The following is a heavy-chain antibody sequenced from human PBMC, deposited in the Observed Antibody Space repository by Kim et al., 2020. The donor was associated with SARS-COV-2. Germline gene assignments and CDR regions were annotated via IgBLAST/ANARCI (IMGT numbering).Heavy chain of an antibody. J-gene: IGHJ4*01. CDR1: GLAFSTYN. Sequence: GGSLRLFCAASGLAFSTYNMNWVRQAPGKGLEWVSSISGSSRYIYYADSVKGRFTISRDNTKKSLYLQMNSLRAEDTAVYYCASSIGSAGPADYWGHGT. CDR3: ASSIGSAGPADY. V-gene: IGHV3-21*01. D-gene: IGHD6-13*01. CDR2: ISGSSRYI.